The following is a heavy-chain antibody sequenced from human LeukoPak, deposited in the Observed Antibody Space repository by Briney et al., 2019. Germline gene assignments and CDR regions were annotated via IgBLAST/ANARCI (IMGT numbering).Heavy chain of an antibody. CDR3: AGHNSGRYQDDAFDI. CDR2: IYYSGST. Sequence: SETLSLTCTVSGGSISSSSYYWGWIRQPPGKGLEWIGSIYYSGSTYYNPSLKSRVTISVDTSKNQFSLNLSSVTAADTAVYYCAGHNSGRYQDDAFDIWGQGTMVTVSS. J-gene: IGHJ3*02. CDR1: GGSISSSSYY. D-gene: IGHD1-26*01. V-gene: IGHV4-39*01.